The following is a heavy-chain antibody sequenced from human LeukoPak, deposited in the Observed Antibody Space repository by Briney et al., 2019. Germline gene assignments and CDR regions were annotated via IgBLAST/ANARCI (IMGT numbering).Heavy chain of an antibody. J-gene: IGHJ4*02. CDR1: GFTFSSYA. Sequence: PGGSLRLSCAASGFTFSSYAMHWVRQAPGKGLEWVSVIYSGGSTFYADSVKGRFTISRDTSENTLYLQMNSLGAEDTALYYCATIDYGNKSGYWGQGTLVTVSS. D-gene: IGHD4-17*01. CDR3: ATIDYGNKSGY. V-gene: IGHV3-66*01. CDR2: IYSGGST.